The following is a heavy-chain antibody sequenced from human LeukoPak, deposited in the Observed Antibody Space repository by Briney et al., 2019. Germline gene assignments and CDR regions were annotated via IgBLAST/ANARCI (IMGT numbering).Heavy chain of an antibody. CDR1: GYTFTSYG. Sequence: GASVTVSCKASGYTFTSYGISWVRQAPGQGLEWMGWISAYNGNTNYAQKLQGRVTMTTDTSTSTAYMELRSLRSDDPAVYYCARDIGDSSGTTPHYFDYWGQGTLVTVSS. CDR2: ISAYNGNT. D-gene: IGHD3-22*01. CDR3: ARDIGDSSGTTPHYFDY. J-gene: IGHJ4*02. V-gene: IGHV1-18*01.